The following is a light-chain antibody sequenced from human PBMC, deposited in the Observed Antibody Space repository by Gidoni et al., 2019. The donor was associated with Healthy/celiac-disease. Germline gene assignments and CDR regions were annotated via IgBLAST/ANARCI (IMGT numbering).Light chain of an antibody. Sequence: EIVLTQSPATLSLSPGERATLSCRASQSVGSFLAWYQQKPGQAPRLLIYDASNRATGTPARFSGSGSGTDFTLTISSLEPEDSAVYYCQQRYNWPPLTFGGGTKVEI. CDR2: DAS. J-gene: IGKJ4*01. CDR1: QSVGSF. V-gene: IGKV3-11*01. CDR3: QQRYNWPPLT.